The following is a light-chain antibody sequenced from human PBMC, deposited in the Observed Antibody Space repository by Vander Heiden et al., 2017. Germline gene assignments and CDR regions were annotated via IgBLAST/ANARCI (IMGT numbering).Light chain of an antibody. V-gene: IGLV5-45*03. Sequence: QAVLTQPSSLSASPGASASRPCTLRSGINVGTYRIYWYQQKPGSPPQYLLRYKSDSDKQQGSGVPSRFSGSKDASANAGILLISGLQSEDEADYYCMIWHSSAWVFGGGTKLTVL. CDR3: MIWHSSAWV. CDR1: SGINVGTYR. CDR2: YKSDSDK. J-gene: IGLJ3*02.